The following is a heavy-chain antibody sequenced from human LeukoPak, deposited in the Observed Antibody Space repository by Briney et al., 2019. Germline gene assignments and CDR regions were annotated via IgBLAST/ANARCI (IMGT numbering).Heavy chain of an antibody. D-gene: IGHD2-2*01. J-gene: IGHJ4*02. Sequence: GGSLRLSCAASGFTFSSYAMSWVRQAPGKGLEWVSAISGSGGSTYYADSVKGRFTISRDNSKNTLYLQMNNLRAEDTAVYYCARPTSIVVVPAAIGILDYWGQGTPVTVSS. CDR1: GFTFSSYA. CDR2: ISGSGGST. V-gene: IGHV3-23*01. CDR3: ARPTSIVVVPAAIGILDY.